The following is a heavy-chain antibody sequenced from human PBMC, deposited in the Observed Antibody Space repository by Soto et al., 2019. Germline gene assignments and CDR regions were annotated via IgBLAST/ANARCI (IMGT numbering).Heavy chain of an antibody. D-gene: IGHD6-13*01. V-gene: IGHV1-46*01. CDR2: INPSGFST. CDR1: GYTFSSSY. Sequence: QVQLVQSGAEVKKPGASVKISCKASGYTFSSSYIHWVRQAPGQGLEWMGLINPSGFSTDYAQTFQGRVTFTRDTSTSTVYMERSSLRSEDTAVYYCASGGYTYGVSAMDVWGPGTTVAVSS. CDR3: ASGGYTYGVSAMDV. J-gene: IGHJ6*02.